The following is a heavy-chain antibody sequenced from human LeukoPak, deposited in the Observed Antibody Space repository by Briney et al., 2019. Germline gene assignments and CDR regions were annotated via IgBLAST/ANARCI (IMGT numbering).Heavy chain of an antibody. J-gene: IGHJ4*02. CDR1: GYSFTSYW. V-gene: IGHV5-51*01. CDR2: IYPGDSDT. D-gene: IGHD1-1*01. Sequence: KCGESLKISCKGSGYSFTSYWIGWVRQMPRKGLEWMGIIYPGDSDTRYSPSFQGQVTISADKSISTAYLQWSSLKASDTAMYYCARQLDTVQLERPYYFDYWGQGTLVTVSS. CDR3: ARQLDTVQLERPYYFDY.